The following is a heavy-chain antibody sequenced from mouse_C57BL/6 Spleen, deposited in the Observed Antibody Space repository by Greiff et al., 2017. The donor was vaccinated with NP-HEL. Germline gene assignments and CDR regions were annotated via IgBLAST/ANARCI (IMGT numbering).Heavy chain of an antibody. CDR3: ARPYYYGSSYHAMDY. J-gene: IGHJ4*01. V-gene: IGHV1-69*01. D-gene: IGHD1-1*01. CDR1: GYTFTSYW. Sequence: VQLQQPGAELVMPGASVKLSCKASGYTFTSYWMHWVKQRPGQGLEWIGEIDPSDSYTNYNQKFKGKSTLTVDKSSSTAYMQLSSLTSEDSAVYYCARPYYYGSSYHAMDYWGQGTSVTVSS. CDR2: IDPSDSYT.